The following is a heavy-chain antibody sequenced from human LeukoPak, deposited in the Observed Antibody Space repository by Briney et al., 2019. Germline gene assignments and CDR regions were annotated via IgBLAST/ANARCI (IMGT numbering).Heavy chain of an antibody. D-gene: IGHD5-24*01. Sequence: GGSLRLSCAASGFTFSTYAMSWVRQAPGKGLEWVSAISGTSDGTYYADSVKGRFTISRDNSKNTLYLQMNSLRAEDTAVYYCAKEERVAITPPFFDYWGQGTLVTVSS. J-gene: IGHJ4*02. CDR2: ISGTSDGT. CDR1: GFTFSTYA. V-gene: IGHV3-23*01. CDR3: AKEERVAITPPFFDY.